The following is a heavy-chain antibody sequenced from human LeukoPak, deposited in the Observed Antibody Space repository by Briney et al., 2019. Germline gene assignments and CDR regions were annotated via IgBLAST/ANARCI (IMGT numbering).Heavy chain of an antibody. V-gene: IGHV1-18*01. J-gene: IGHJ6*02. Sequence: ASVKVSCKVSGYTFTTYGLTWVRQAPGQGLEWMGWISANHGNTNYAQNLQGRVIMTRDTSTGTIYMELRSLRSDDTAVYYCARGALWFGEPNYYGMDVWGQGTTVTVSS. CDR2: ISANHGNT. CDR1: GYTFTTYG. CDR3: ARGALWFGEPNYYGMDV. D-gene: IGHD3-10*01.